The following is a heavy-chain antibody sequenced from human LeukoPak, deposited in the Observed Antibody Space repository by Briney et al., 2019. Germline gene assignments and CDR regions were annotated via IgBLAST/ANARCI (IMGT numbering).Heavy chain of an antibody. CDR2: ISSSSSYI. D-gene: IGHD3-22*01. CDR3: ARVSSDDSSGYYNNYFDY. CDR1: GFTFSGYS. V-gene: IGHV3-21*01. J-gene: IGHJ4*02. Sequence: GGSLRLSCAASGFTFSGYSMNWVRQAPGKGLEWVSSISSSSSYIYYADSVKGRFTISRDNAKNSLYLQMNSLRAEDTAVYYCARVSSDDSSGYYNNYFDYWGQGTLVTVSS.